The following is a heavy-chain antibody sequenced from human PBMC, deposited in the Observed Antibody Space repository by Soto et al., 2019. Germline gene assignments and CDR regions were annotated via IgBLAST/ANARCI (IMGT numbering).Heavy chain of an antibody. V-gene: IGHV3-30*03. CDR3: ARGNPSFDFDS. J-gene: IGHJ4*02. D-gene: IGHD1-26*01. CDR2: ISGDGINT. CDR1: GFNFGFFG. Sequence: QIQLVESGVDVVQPGKSLRLSCAASGFNFGFFGMHWVRQAPGKGLEWVAFISGDGINTQYADSVRGRFTLSRDYSRKTMYLQMDSLRDEDTALYYCARGNPSFDFDSWGLGTLVTVSS.